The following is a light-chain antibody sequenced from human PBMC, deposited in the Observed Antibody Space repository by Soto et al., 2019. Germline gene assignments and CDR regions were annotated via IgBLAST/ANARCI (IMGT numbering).Light chain of an antibody. J-gene: IGKJ1*01. CDR3: QQSDDSPGT. CDR2: GAS. CDR1: QSVSSNY. Sequence: ALTQSPGTLSSSPGERATLSCRASQSVSSNYLAWYQQKPGQAPRLLIYGASNRATAIPDRFSGSGSGTDFTLTISRLEPEDFAVYYCQQSDDSPGTFGQGTKADIK. V-gene: IGKV3-20*01.